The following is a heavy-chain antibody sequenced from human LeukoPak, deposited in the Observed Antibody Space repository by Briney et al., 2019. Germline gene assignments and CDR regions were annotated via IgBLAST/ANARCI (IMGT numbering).Heavy chain of an antibody. D-gene: IGHD3-16*01. CDR1: GFTFSNYA. CDR2: ISGSGGNT. J-gene: IGHJ4*02. V-gene: IGHV3-23*01. CDR3: AKNYEIRKGFDS. Sequence: GGSLRLSCAPSGFTFSNYAMTWVRQAPGKGLEWVSSISGSGGNTYYADSVQGRFTISRDNSQNTLFLQMNSLRAEDTAVYYCAKNYEIRKGFDSWGQGTLVTVSS.